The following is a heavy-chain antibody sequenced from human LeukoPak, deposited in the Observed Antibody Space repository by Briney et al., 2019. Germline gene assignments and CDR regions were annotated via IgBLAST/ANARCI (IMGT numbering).Heavy chain of an antibody. CDR1: DFTVSDNY. J-gene: IGHJ3*01. V-gene: IGHV3-53*05. Sequence: GGSLRLSCAASDFTVSDNYMTWVRQAPGKGLEWVSVLYSGGSTYYAASVKGRFTISRDNSKNTLYLQMNSLRLEDTAVYYCAKDWGYASGTYLVDWGQGTMVTVSS. CDR2: LYSGGST. CDR3: AKDWGYASGTYLVD. D-gene: IGHD3-10*01.